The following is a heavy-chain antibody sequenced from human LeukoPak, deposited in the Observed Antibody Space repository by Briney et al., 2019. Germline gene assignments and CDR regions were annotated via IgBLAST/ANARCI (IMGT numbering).Heavy chain of an antibody. CDR3: ATPRDGYNQFDY. J-gene: IGHJ4*02. CDR2: FDPEDGET. D-gene: IGHD5-24*01. V-gene: IGHV1-24*01. Sequence: ASVKVSCKVSGYTLTELSMHWVRQAPGKGLEWMGGFDPEDGETIYAQKFQGRVTMTEDTSTDTAYMELSSLRPEDTAVYYCATPRDGYNQFDYWGQGTLVTVSS. CDR1: GYTLTELS.